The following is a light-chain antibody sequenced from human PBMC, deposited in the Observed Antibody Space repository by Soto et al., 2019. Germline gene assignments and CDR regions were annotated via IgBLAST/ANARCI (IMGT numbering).Light chain of an antibody. J-gene: IGLJ1*01. V-gene: IGLV2-14*01. CDR1: SSDIGIYKY. CDR2: EVT. CDR3: SSYTTSSTRV. Sequence: QSALTQPASVSGYPGQSIAISCTGSSSDIGIYKYVSWYQQHPGKVPKLIIYEVTNRPSGVSNRFSGSKSGNTASLTISGLQAEDEADYYCSSYTTSSTRVFGPGTKLTVL.